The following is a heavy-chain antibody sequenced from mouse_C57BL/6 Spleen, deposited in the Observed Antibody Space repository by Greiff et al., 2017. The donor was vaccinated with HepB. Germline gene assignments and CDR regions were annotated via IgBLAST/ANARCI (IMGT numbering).Heavy chain of an antibody. J-gene: IGHJ4*01. CDR1: GFNIKDDY. CDR3: ATVVIYYCNPMDY. V-gene: IGHV14-4*01. D-gene: IGHD2-1*01. CDR2: IDPENGDT. Sequence: VQLQQSGAELVRPGASVKLSCTASGFNIKDDYMHWVKQRPEQGLEWIGWIDPENGDTEYASKFQGKATITADTSSNTAYLQLSSLTSEDTAVYYCATVVIYYCNPMDYWGQGTSVTVSS.